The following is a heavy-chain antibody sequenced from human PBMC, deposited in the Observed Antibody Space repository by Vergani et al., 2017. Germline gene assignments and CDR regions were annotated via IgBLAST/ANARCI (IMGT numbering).Heavy chain of an antibody. J-gene: IGHJ6*02. D-gene: IGHD6-13*01. V-gene: IGHV1-69*02. CDR3: AXGEGPAADPYYYCGMDV. Sequence: QVQLVQSGAEVKKPGSSVKVSCKASGGTFSSYTISWVRQAPGQGLEWMGRIIPIRGIANYAQKFQGRVTITADKSTSTAYMELSSLRSEDTAVYYCAXGEGPAADPYYYCGMDVWGQGTTVTVSS. CDR1: GGTFSSYT. CDR2: IIPIRGIA.